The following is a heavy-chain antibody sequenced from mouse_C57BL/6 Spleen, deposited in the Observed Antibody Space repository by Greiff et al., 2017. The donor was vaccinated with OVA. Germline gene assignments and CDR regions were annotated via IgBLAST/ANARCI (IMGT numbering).Heavy chain of an antibody. V-gene: IGHV2-5*01. CDR1: GFSLTSYG. Sequence: QVQLKESGPGLVQPSQSLSITCTVSGFSLTSYGVHWVRQSPGKGLEWLGVIWRGGSTDYNAAFMSRLSITKDNSKSQVFFKMNSLQADDTAIYYCDRNYYGSRDAMDYWGQGTSVTVSS. D-gene: IGHD1-1*01. J-gene: IGHJ4*01. CDR2: IWRGGST. CDR3: DRNYYGSRDAMDY.